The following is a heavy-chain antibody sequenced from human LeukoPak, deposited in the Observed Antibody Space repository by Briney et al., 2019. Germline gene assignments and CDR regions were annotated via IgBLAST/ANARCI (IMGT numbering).Heavy chain of an antibody. Sequence: PGGSLGLSCAASGFTFSSYSMNWVRQAPGKGLEWVSYISSSSSTIYYADSVKGRFTISRDNAKNSLYLQMNSLRAEDPAVYYFAGGGLQSYFDYWGQGTLVTVSS. J-gene: IGHJ4*02. CDR2: ISSSSSTI. CDR3: AGGGLQSYFDY. V-gene: IGHV3-48*01. CDR1: GFTFSSYS. D-gene: IGHD5-24*01.